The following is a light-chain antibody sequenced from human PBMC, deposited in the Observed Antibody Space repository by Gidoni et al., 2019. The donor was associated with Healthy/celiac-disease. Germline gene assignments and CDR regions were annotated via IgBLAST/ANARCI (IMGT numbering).Light chain of an antibody. CDR3: QQYYSYPLT. CDR1: QGISSY. J-gene: IGKJ3*01. CDR2: AAS. Sequence: AIRIPQSPSSLSASTGDRVTITCRASQGISSYLAWYQQKPGKAPKLLIYAASTLQSGVPSRFSGSGSGTDFTLTISCLQSEDFATYYCQQYYSYPLTFGPGTKVDIK. V-gene: IGKV1-8*01.